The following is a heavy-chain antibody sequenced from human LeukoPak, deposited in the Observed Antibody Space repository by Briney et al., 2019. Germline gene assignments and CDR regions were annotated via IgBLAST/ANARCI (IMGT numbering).Heavy chain of an antibody. D-gene: IGHD3-9*01. CDR3: ARTVLRYFDWMPGRGAFDI. V-gene: IGHV4-59*12. Sequence: SETLSLTCSVSGGSISIYYWSWIRQPPGKGLEWIGYVYNSGSTDYNPSLKSRVTISVDTSKNQFSLKLSSVTAADTAVYYCARTVLRYFDWMPGRGAFDIWGQGTMVTVSS. CDR2: VYNSGST. J-gene: IGHJ3*02. CDR1: GGSISIYY.